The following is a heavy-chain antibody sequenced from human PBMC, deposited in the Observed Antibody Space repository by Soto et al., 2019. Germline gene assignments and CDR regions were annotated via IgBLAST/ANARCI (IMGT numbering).Heavy chain of an antibody. Sequence: PSETLSLTCTVSGDSISSSGHHWGWIRQPPGKGLEWIGNIVYGGSTYYNPSLKSRVTISVDTSKNQFSLKLSSVSATDTAVYFCARQRYSSSSSVVYWGQGTLVTVSS. CDR1: GDSISSSGHH. CDR2: IVYGGST. CDR3: ARQRYSSSSSVVY. J-gene: IGHJ4*02. D-gene: IGHD6-6*01. V-gene: IGHV4-39*01.